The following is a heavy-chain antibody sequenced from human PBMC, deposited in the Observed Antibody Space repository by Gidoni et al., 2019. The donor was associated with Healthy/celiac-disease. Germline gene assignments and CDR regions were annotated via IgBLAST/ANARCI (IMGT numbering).Heavy chain of an antibody. V-gene: IGHV1-18*01. CDR2: ISAYNGNT. D-gene: IGHD1-26*01. Sequence: QVQLVQSGAEVKKPGASVKVSCKASGYTFTSYGISWVRQAPGQGLEWMGWISAYNGNTNYAQKLQGRVTMTTDTSTSTAYMELRSLRSDDTAVYYCARRRGSYLDYYYYYGMDVWGQGTTVTVSS. J-gene: IGHJ6*02. CDR1: GYTFTSYG. CDR3: ARRRGSYLDYYYYYGMDV.